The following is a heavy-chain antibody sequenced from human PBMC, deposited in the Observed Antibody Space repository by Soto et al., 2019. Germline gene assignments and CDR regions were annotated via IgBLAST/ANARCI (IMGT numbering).Heavy chain of an antibody. D-gene: IGHD3-3*02. CDR3: ARDQHFWSGYFDY. CDR1: GGSISSYY. V-gene: IGHV4-59*01. CDR2: INHSGST. Sequence: PSETLSLTCTVSGGSISSYYWNWIRQPPGKGLEWIGYINHSGSTNNNPSLKSRVTISVDTSKNQVSLKLNSVTAADTAVYYCARDQHFWSGYFDYWGQRTLVTVSS. J-gene: IGHJ4*02.